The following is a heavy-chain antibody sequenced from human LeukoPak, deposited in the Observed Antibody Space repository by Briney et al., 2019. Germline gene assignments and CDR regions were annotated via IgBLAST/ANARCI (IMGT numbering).Heavy chain of an antibody. CDR3: ARGRPMVRGVIITSRDRGYFDY. Sequence: PSETLSLTCAVHGGSFSGYYWSWIRQPPGKGLEWIGEINHSGSTNYNPSLKSRVTISVDTSKNQSSLKLSSVTAADTAVYYCARGRPMVRGVIITSRDRGYFDYWGQGTLVTVSS. CDR1: GGSFSGYY. J-gene: IGHJ4*02. V-gene: IGHV4-34*01. D-gene: IGHD3-10*01. CDR2: INHSGST.